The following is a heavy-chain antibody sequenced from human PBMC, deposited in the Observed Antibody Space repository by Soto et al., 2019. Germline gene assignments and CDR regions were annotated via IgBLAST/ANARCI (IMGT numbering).Heavy chain of an antibody. D-gene: IGHD2-21*02. V-gene: IGHV4-30-4*01. CDR2: IHNSGSP. J-gene: IGHJ5*02. CDR3: ARYDSLNWFDP. CDR1: GGSIYNGVYF. Sequence: SETLSLTCTVSGGSIYNGVYFWSWIRQSPGKGLEWIGHIHNSGSPYNNPSLKSRVTISADTSMNQFSLALTSVTAADTAMYYCARYDSLNWFDPWGQGTLVTVSS.